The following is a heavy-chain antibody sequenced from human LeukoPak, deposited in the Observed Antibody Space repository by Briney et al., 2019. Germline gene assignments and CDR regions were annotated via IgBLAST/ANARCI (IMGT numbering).Heavy chain of an antibody. D-gene: IGHD3-10*01. V-gene: IGHV1-18*04. CDR2: ISAYNGNT. J-gene: IGHJ5*02. CDR3: ARGGMVRGVMAWFDP. CDR1: GYTFTNYG. Sequence: VASVTVSCKASGYTFTNYGISWVRQAPGQGLEWMGWISAYNGNTNYAQKLQGRVTMTTDTSTSTAYMELRSLRSDDTAVYYCARGGMVRGVMAWFDPWGQGTLVTVSS.